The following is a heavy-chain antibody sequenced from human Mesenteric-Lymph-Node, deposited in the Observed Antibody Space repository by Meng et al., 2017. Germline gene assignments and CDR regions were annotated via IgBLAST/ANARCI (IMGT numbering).Heavy chain of an antibody. Sequence: QVPLGQCGAGVKEPGSSVKVSCKASGGTFSSYAISWVRQAPGQGLEWMGGIIPIFGTANYAQKFQGRVTITADKSTSTAYMELSSLRSEDTAVYYCARQNFDSSSSPADYWGQGTLVTVSS. V-gene: IGHV1-69*14. D-gene: IGHD6-6*01. CDR1: GGTFSSYA. CDR3: ARQNFDSSSSPADY. CDR2: IIPIFGTA. J-gene: IGHJ4*02.